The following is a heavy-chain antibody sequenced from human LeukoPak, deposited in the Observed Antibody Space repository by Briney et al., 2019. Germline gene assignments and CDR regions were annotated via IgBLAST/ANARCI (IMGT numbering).Heavy chain of an antibody. CDR2: ISSNGGST. CDR3: AKDRGSVAVAGIDY. CDR1: GFTFSNYA. Sequence: GGSLRLSCSASGFTFSNYAMHWVRQAPGKGLEYVSAISSNGGSTYYANSVKGRFTISRDNSKNTLYLQMNSLRAEDTALYYCAKDRGSVAVAGIDYWGQGTLVTVSS. V-gene: IGHV3-64*04. J-gene: IGHJ4*02. D-gene: IGHD6-19*01.